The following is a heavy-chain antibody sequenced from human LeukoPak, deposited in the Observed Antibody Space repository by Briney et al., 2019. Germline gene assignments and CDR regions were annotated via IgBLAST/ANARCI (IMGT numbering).Heavy chain of an antibody. CDR1: GGSISGFY. D-gene: IGHD5-18*01. CDR3: ARELAMADNWFDP. Sequence: SETLSLTCTVSGGSISGFYWSWIRQPPGKGLEWMGYIYYSGSTSYNPSLKSRVTISVDTSKNQFSLNLTSVTAADTAVYYCARELAMADNWFDPWGQGTLVTVSS. J-gene: IGHJ5*02. V-gene: IGHV4-59*01. CDR2: IYYSGST.